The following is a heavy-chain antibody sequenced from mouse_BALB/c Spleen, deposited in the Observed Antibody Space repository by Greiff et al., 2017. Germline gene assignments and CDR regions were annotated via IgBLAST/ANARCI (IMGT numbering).Heavy chain of an antibody. CDR1: GYTFTDYN. CDR3: ARGSLYYGNYYYAMDY. Sequence: VQLQQSGPELVKPGASVKISCKASGYTFTDYNMHWVKQSHGKSLEWIGYIYPYNGGTGYNQKFKSKATLTVDNSSSTAYMELRSLTSEDSAVYYCARGSLYYGNYYYAMDYWGQGTSVTVSS. V-gene: IGHV1S29*02. CDR2: IYPYNGGT. D-gene: IGHD2-1*01. J-gene: IGHJ4*01.